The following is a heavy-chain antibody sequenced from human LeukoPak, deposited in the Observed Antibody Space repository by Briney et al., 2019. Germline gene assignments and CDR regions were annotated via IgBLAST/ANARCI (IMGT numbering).Heavy chain of an antibody. CDR3: ARLRDIDGMDV. CDR1: GGSISGYY. V-gene: IGHV4-59*01. J-gene: IGHJ6*02. CDR2: MYNSGIT. Sequence: SETLSLTCTVSGGSISGYYWNGIRQPPGKGLEWIGYMYNSGITSYNPSLKSRVTISVDTSKRQFSLKLSSVTAADTAVYHCARLRDIDGMDVWGQGTTVTVSS. D-gene: IGHD5-12*01.